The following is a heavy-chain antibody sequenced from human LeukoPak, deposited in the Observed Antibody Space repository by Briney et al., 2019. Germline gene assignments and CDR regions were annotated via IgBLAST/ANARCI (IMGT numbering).Heavy chain of an antibody. CDR1: GFTFSSYS. CDR2: ISSSSSYI. CDR3: ARDWPYYYDSSGPSYYFDY. Sequence: PGGSLRLSCAASGFTFSSYSMTWVRQAPGKGLEWVSSISSSSSYIYYADSVKGRFTISRDNAKNSLYLQMNSLRAEDTAVYYCARDWPYYYDSSGPSYYFDYWGQGTLVTVSS. J-gene: IGHJ4*02. V-gene: IGHV3-21*01. D-gene: IGHD3-22*01.